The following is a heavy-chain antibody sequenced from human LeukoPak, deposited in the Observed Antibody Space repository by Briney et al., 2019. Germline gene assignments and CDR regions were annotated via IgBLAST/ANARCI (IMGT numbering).Heavy chain of an antibody. V-gene: IGHV1-18*01. Sequence: ASVKVSCKASGYTFTSYGISWVRQAPGQGLEWMGWISAYNGNANYAQKLQGRVTMTTDTSTSTAYMELRSLRSDDTAVYYCVRARYSSSSEWYFDYWGQGTLVTVSS. CDR2: ISAYNGNA. CDR1: GYTFTSYG. CDR3: VRARYSSSSEWYFDY. D-gene: IGHD6-6*01. J-gene: IGHJ4*02.